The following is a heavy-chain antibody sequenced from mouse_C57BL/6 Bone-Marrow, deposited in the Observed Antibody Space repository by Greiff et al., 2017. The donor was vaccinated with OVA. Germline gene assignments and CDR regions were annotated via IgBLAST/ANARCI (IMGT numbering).Heavy chain of an antibody. CDR2: INPYNGGT. CDR3: ARWDRRFAY. J-gene: IGHJ3*01. V-gene: IGHV1-19*01. Sequence: EVKLQQSGPVLVKPGASVKMSCKASGYTFTDYYMNWVKQSHGKSLEWIGVINPYNGGTSYNQKFKGQATLTVDKSSTTAHVGLISLTSEYSAFSYCARWDRRFAYWGQGTLVTVSA. D-gene: IGHD4-1*01. CDR1: GYTFTDYY.